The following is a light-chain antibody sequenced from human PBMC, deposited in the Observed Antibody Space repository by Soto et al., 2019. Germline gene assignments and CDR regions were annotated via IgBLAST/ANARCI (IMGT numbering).Light chain of an antibody. CDR3: QQYNSPHEGT. J-gene: IGKJ1*01. CDR1: QSISSW. V-gene: IGKV1-5*01. CDR2: DAS. Sequence: DIQMTQSPSTLSASVGDRVTITCRASQSISSWLAWYQQKPGKAPKLLIYDASSLESGVPSRFSGSGSGTEFTLTISSLQPDDFATYYCQQYNSPHEGTFGPGTRVEI.